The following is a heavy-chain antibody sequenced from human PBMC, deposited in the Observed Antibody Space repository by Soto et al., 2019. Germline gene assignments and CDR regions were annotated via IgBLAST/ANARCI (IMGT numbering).Heavy chain of an antibody. J-gene: IGHJ3*02. CDR1: GYTFTGYY. CDR3: ARGRATLGSGLKDAFDI. Sequence: ASVKVSCKASGYTFTGYYMHWVRQAPGQGLEWMGWINPNSGGTNYAQKFQGRVTMTRDTSISTAYMELSRLRSDDTAVYYCARGRATLGSGLKDAFDIWGQGTMVTVSS. D-gene: IGHD1-26*01. CDR2: INPNSGGT. V-gene: IGHV1-2*02.